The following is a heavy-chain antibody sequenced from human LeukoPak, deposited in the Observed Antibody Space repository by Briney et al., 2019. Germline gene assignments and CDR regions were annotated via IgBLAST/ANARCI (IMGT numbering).Heavy chain of an antibody. V-gene: IGHV3-9*01. J-gene: IGHJ2*01. CDR1: GFTLDDYA. D-gene: IGHD3-22*01. Sequence: PGRSLRLSCVASGFTLDDYAMHWVRQAPGKGLEGVSGISWNGGTVDYADSVKGRFTISRDNAKNSLYLQMNSLRPEDTALYYCAQDSAYDSSGTEKWFLDVWGRGTLVTVSS. CDR2: ISWNGGTV. CDR3: AQDSAYDSSGTEKWFLDV.